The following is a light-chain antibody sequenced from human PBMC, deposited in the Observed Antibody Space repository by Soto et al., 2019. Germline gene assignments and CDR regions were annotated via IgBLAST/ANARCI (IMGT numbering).Light chain of an antibody. Sequence: QSVLTQPPSVSGAPGQRVTISCTGSRSNIGAGYDVHWYQQLPGTAPKLLIYGNSNRPSGVPDRFSGSKSGTSASLAITGLQAEDEADYYCQSHDSSLSAWVFGGGTKLTVL. CDR2: GNS. V-gene: IGLV1-40*01. CDR1: RSNIGAGYD. J-gene: IGLJ3*02. CDR3: QSHDSSLSAWV.